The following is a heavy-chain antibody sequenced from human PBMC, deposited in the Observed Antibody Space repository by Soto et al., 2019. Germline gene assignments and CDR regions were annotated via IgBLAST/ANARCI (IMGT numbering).Heavy chain of an antibody. Sequence: SETLSLTCTVSGGSISSYYWSWIRQPPGKGLEWIGYIYYSGSTNYAPSLNSRVTISVDRSKNPFYLNLSSVSAGATAVYYCARRYACCFDYWGQGTLVTVSS. CDR1: GGSISSYY. V-gene: IGHV4-59*08. D-gene: IGHD2-2*01. CDR3: ARRYACCFDY. J-gene: IGHJ4*02. CDR2: IYYSGST.